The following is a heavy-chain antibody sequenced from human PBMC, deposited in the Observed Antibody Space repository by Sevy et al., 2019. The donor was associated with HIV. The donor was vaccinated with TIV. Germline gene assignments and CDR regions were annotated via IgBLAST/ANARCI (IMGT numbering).Heavy chain of an antibody. J-gene: IGHJ3*02. CDR3: ARVKDYGDYGAFDI. V-gene: IGHV3-21*01. Sequence: GGSLRLSCAGSGFTFNSHTMNWVRQAPGKGLEWVSSISSSSSYIYYGDSVKGRFTISRDNAKSSRFLQMNSLRAEDTAIYFCARVKDYGDYGAFDIWGQRTMVTVSS. CDR2: ISSSSSYI. CDR1: GFTFNSHT. D-gene: IGHD4-17*01.